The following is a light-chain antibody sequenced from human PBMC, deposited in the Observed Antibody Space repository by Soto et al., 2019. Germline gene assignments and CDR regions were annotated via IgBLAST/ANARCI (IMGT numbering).Light chain of an antibody. J-gene: IGKJ1*01. CDR3: QERSNWPPWT. Sequence: EIVLTQSPATLSVSPGERATLSFRASQSVSTNIAWYQQKPGQAPRLLIYGASTRATGIPARFSGSGSGTEFTLTISSLQSEDFAVYYCQERSNWPPWTFGQGTKVDIK. CDR2: GAS. CDR1: QSVSTN. V-gene: IGKV3-15*01.